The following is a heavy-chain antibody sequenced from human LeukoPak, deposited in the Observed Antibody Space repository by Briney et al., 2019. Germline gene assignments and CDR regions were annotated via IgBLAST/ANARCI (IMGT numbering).Heavy chain of an antibody. CDR2: IIPIFGTA. CDR1: GGTFISYA. J-gene: IGHJ5*02. D-gene: IGHD3-22*01. V-gene: IGHV1-69*13. Sequence: ASVKVSCKASGGTFISYAISWVRQAPGQGLEWMGGIIPIFGTANYAQKFQGRVTITADESTSTAYMELSSLRSEDTAVYYCASTGYNYYDSRGYNWFDPWGQGTLVTVSS. CDR3: ASTGYNYYDSRGYNWFDP.